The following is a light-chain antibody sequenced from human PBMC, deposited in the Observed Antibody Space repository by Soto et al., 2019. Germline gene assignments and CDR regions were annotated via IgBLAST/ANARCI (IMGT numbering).Light chain of an antibody. V-gene: IGKV3-20*01. CDR3: QQFVNSPYT. Sequence: EIVLTQSPGTLSLSPGERATLLCRASQSVANNYLAWYQQKPGQAPSLLIYVTSKRATGIPDRFNGSGSGTDFTLNITRVAPEDFAVYYCQQFVNSPYTFGQGTKLEI. CDR2: VTS. J-gene: IGKJ2*01. CDR1: QSVANNY.